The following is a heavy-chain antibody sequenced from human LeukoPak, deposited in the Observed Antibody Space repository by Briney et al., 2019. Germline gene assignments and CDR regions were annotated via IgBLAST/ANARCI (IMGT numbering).Heavy chain of an antibody. J-gene: IGHJ4*02. Sequence: GGSLTLSCAASGFTFSSYTLYWVRQAPGKGLEGVLYISNSSSTIYYAASVKGRFTISRDNAKNSLYLQMNSLSAEDTAVYYCARGGGRYGDYWGQGTLVTVSS. CDR2: ISNSSSTI. V-gene: IGHV3-48*01. CDR1: GFTFSSYT. CDR3: ARGGGRYGDY. D-gene: IGHD5-18*01.